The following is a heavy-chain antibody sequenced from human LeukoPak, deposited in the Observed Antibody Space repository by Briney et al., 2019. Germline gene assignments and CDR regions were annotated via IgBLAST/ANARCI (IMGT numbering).Heavy chain of an antibody. Sequence: GGSLRLSCAASGFTFSNYAMHWVRQAPGKGLAWVAAISDDGSSKFYADSVKGRFTISRDNSKNTLYLQMNSLRAEDTAVYYCARDLLEWYFDYWGQGTLVTVSS. D-gene: IGHD3-3*01. J-gene: IGHJ4*02. CDR1: GFTFSNYA. CDR3: ARDLLEWYFDY. CDR2: ISDDGSSK. V-gene: IGHV3-30*14.